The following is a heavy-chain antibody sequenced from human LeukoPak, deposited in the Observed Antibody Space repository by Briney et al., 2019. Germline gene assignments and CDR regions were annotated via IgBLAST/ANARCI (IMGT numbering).Heavy chain of an antibody. CDR2: ISNDGSST. CDR3: ARGVSTAPGS. Sequence: GGSLRLSCAASGFTFSSYWMHWVRQAPGKGLAWVSRISNDGSSTSYADSVKVRFTISRDNAKNTLYLQMNSLRAEDTAVYYCARGVSTAPGSWGQGTLATVSP. V-gene: IGHV3-74*01. J-gene: IGHJ5*02. D-gene: IGHD5/OR15-5a*01. CDR1: GFTFSSYW.